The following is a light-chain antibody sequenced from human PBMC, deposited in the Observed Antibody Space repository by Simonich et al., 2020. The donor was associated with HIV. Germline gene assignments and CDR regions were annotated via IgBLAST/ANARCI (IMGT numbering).Light chain of an antibody. CDR3: SSYTSGTTWV. CDR1: SSDIAHYNY. Sequence: QSALTQPASVSGSPGQSITISCTGISSDIAHYNYVSWYQQHPGQAPKLMIYDFSKRPSGVSNRFSGSKSGNTASLTISGLQAEDEADYYCSSYTSGTTWVFGGGTKLTVL. CDR2: DFS. V-gene: IGLV2-14*01. J-gene: IGLJ3*02.